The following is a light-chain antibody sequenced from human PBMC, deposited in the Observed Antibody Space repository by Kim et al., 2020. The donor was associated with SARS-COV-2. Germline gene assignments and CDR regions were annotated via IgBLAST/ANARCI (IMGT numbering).Light chain of an antibody. J-gene: IGKJ2*01. CDR3: QQTYHSRFYT. Sequence: DIQMTQSPSSLSASVGDNVNITCRASRDISNYVNWYKQKAGKAPKVLIYAASSLQDGVPSRFSGGRSGTDFTLTITSLQPEDFATYHCQQTYHSRFYTFGQGPKLEI. CDR2: AAS. V-gene: IGKV1-39*01. CDR1: RDISNY.